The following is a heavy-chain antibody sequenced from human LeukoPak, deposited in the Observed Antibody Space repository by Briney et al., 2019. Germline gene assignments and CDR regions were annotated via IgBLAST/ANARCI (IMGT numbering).Heavy chain of an antibody. V-gene: IGHV3-23*01. CDR3: AKRGPAGAGKSPDYFDY. Sequence: GGSLTLSCAASGFTFSSYVMSWVRQAPGKGLEWVSAIIGSGDRTYYADSVKGRFTISRDNSKNTVYLQMNSLRAEDTAVYYCAKRGPAGAGKSPDYFDYWGQGTLVTVSS. D-gene: IGHD6-19*01. J-gene: IGHJ4*02. CDR1: GFTFSSYV. CDR2: IIGSGDRT.